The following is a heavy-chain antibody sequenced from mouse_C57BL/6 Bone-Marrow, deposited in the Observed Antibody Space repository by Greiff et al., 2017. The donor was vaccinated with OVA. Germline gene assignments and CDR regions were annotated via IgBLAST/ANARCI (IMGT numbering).Heavy chain of an antibody. J-gene: IGHJ2*01. D-gene: IGHD2-3*01. CDR3: TTGDGYYSYYFDY. CDR2: IDPENGDT. V-gene: IGHV14-4*01. CDR1: GFNIKDDY. Sequence: VQLQQSGAELVRPGASVKLSCTASGFNIKDDYMHWVKQRPEQGLEWIGWIDPENGDTEYASKFQGKATITADTSSNTAYLQLSSLTSEDTAVYYGTTGDGYYSYYFDYWGQGTTLTVSS.